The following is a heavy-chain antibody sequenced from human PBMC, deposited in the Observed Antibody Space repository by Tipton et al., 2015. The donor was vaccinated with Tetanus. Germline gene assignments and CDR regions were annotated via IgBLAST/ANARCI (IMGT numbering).Heavy chain of an antibody. J-gene: IGHJ3*01. CDR2: INHSGST. Sequence: TLSLTCTVSGGPISSYYWSWIRQPPGKGLEWIGEINHSGSTNYNPSLKSRVTISVDTSKNQFSLKLSSVTASDTAVYYCARDLSGFLFDAFDLWGQGIMVTVSS. D-gene: IGHD3-22*01. CDR1: GGPISSYY. V-gene: IGHV4-59*12. CDR3: ARDLSGFLFDAFDL.